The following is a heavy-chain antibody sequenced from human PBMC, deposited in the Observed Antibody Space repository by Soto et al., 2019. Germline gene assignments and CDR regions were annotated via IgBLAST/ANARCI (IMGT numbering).Heavy chain of an antibody. CDR3: ARFTHSSTGYTRSSYFDC. Sequence: PSETLSLTCTVSGGSISSSSYYWGWVRQAPGKGLEWVSSISSNSTYIYYAVSVKGRFTISRDNAKNSLYLQMNSLRAEDTAVYFCARFTHSSTGYTRSSYFDCWGQGTLVTVSS. V-gene: IGHV3-21*01. J-gene: IGHJ4*02. CDR1: GGSISSSSYY. D-gene: IGHD6-13*01. CDR2: ISSNSTYI.